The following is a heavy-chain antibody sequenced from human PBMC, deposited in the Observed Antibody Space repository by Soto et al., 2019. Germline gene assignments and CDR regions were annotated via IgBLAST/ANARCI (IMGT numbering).Heavy chain of an antibody. J-gene: IGHJ5*02. CDR1: GFTFSNYW. CDR3: ARGCLHAYSKDT. CDR2: INSGGSTT. V-gene: IGHV3-74*01. Sequence: EVQLVESGGGLVQPGGSLRLSCAASGFTFSNYWMHWDRHAPGEGLVWVARINSGGSTTNYADSVKGRFTVSRDNAKNTLYLQMDSLRAGDTAIYYCARGCLHAYSKDTWGQGAPGTVSS. D-gene: IGHD3-16*01.